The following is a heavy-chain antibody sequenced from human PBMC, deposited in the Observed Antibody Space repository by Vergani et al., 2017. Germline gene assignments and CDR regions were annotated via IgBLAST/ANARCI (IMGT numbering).Heavy chain of an antibody. CDR2: ISTYNGNT. CDR1: GYTFTSYG. V-gene: IGHV1-18*01. D-gene: IGHD3-22*01. J-gene: IGHJ4*02. CDR3: ARIGKANDSSGYYLDY. Sequence: QVQMVQSGAEVKKPGASVRVSCKASGYTFTSYGISWVRQAPGQGLEWMGWISTYNGNTNYAQKLQGRVTMTTDTSTSTAYMELRSLRSDDTAVYYCARIGKANDSSGYYLDYWGQGTLVTVSS.